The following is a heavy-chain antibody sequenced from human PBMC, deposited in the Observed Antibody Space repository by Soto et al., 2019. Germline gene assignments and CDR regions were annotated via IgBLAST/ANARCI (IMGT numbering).Heavy chain of an antibody. CDR1: GGSVSVYY. V-gene: IGHV4-59*02. D-gene: IGHD1-26*01. Sequence: SGTLSLTCTISGGSVSVYYWSWVRQSTGQGLEWIGYIYASGSPYYNPSLRSRVTISADTSKNQISLKLTAATAADTYVYYLAREVGSSPPQFWGRGTLVTVSS. J-gene: IGHJ4*02. CDR2: IYASGSP. CDR3: AREVGSSPPQF.